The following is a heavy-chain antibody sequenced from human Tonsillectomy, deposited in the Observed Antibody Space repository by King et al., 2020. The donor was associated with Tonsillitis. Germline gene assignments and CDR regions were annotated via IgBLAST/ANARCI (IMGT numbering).Heavy chain of an antibody. V-gene: IGHV4-59*01. CDR2: IYYSGST. D-gene: IGHD3-10*01. J-gene: IGHJ5*01. Sequence: QLQESGPGLVKPSETLSLTCTVSGGSINSYYWSWIRQPPGKGLEWIGYIYYSGSTDYNPSLKSRITISVDTSKNQFSLNLRSVNAADTAVYYCARYYGSGSYSYYNWFDPWGQGTLVTVSS. CDR3: ARYYGSGSYSYYNWFDP. CDR1: GGSINSYY.